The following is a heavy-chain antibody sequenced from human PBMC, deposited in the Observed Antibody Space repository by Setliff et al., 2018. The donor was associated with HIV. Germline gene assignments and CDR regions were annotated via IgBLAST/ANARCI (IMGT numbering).Heavy chain of an antibody. CDR3: VRTFYNSWHPGGNWFDP. D-gene: IGHD1-1*01. Sequence: PGGSLRLSCAASGFTFSSYEMNWVRQAPGKGLEWVSYISSGGNYIHYADSVKGRFTISRDNAKNSVFLQMDSLRAEDTAVYHCVRTFYNSWHPGGNWFDPWGQGTPVTVSS. CDR1: GFTFSSYE. CDR2: ISSGGNYI. V-gene: IGHV3-48*03. J-gene: IGHJ5*02.